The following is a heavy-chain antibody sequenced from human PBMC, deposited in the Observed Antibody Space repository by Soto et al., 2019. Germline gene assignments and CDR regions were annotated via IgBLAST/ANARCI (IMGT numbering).Heavy chain of an antibody. Sequence: GXSXKVSFKVSVFTXNELSSDLVRQAPGKGLEWMGGFDPEDGETIYAQKFQVRVTMTDYTSTDTAYIDLTSLRSEYTAVYYFAATYTVATITIDYWGQGTMVTVSS. D-gene: IGHD5-12*01. CDR2: FDPEDGET. V-gene: IGHV1-24*01. CDR3: AATYTVATITIDY. J-gene: IGHJ4*02. CDR1: VFTXNELS.